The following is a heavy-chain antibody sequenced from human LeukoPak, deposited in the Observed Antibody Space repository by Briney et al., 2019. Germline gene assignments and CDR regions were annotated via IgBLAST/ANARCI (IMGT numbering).Heavy chain of an antibody. CDR1: GFTFSSYC. CDR3: AKAPVTTCRGAYCYPFDY. D-gene: IGHD2-21*01. CDR2: INSDGSST. V-gene: IGHV3-74*01. Sequence: GGSLRLSCAASGFTFSSYCMHWVRQAPGKGLVWVSRINSDGSSTSYADSVKGRFTISRDSSKNTLFPQMNTLRPEDAAVYYCAKAPVTTCRGAYCYPFDYWGQGTLVTVSS. J-gene: IGHJ4*02.